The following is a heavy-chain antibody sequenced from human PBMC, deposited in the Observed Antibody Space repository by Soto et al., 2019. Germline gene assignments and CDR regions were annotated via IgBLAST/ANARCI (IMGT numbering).Heavy chain of an antibody. CDR3: AIGQGQELVQGLDY. Sequence: VQLVQSGAEVKEPGSSVKVSCKTSGGRFTSYSFSWVRQAPGQVLVWMGGIIPIFNTANYAQKFEDRLTITAAESTSTAYMQLRGLRSDDTAVYFCAIGQGQELVQGLDYWGQGTLVSVSS. CDR2: IIPIFNTA. V-gene: IGHV1-69*01. CDR1: GGRFTSYS. D-gene: IGHD6-13*01. J-gene: IGHJ4*02.